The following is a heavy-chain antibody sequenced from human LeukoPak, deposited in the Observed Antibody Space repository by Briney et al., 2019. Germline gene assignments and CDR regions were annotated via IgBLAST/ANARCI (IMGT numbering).Heavy chain of an antibody. Sequence: ASVKVSCKVSGYTPTELSMHWVRQAPGKGLEWMGGIIPIFGTANYAQKFQGRVTITTDESTSTAYMELSSLRSEDTAVYYCARGDEVIATPGGWFDPWGQGTLVTVSS. D-gene: IGHD3-16*01. CDR2: IIPIFGTA. CDR1: GYTPTELS. CDR3: ARGDEVIATPGGWFDP. V-gene: IGHV1-69*05. J-gene: IGHJ5*02.